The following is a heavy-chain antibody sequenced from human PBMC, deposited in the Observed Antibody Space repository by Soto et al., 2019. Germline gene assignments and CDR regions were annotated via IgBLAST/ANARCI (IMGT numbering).Heavy chain of an antibody. CDR3: ARSNFYLWSGDHGDLHSCPTRRSTDP. CDR1: VGTIGSDY. V-gene: IGHV4-59*08. Sequence: ESLCLTCTVAVGTIGSDYWSWVGQRPGKGLEWIGYIYYSGSTNYNPSLKSRVTISVDTSKNQFSLKLSSVTAAATAVYYCARSNFYLWSGDHGDLHSCPTRRSTDP. J-gene: IGHJ5*02. CDR2: IYYSGST. D-gene: IGHD3-10*01.